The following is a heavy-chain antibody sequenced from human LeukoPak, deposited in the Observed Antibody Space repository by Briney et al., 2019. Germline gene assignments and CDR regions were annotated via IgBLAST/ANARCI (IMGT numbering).Heavy chain of an antibody. D-gene: IGHD3-22*01. Sequence: KPSETLSLTCTVSGDSVSSGLYYWSWIRQPPGKGLEWIGNLYFSGSTNYNPSLKSRVTMSVDTSKNQFSLKLRSVTAADTAVYYCARERRDSSGYYYHSDYWGQGTLVTVSS. J-gene: IGHJ4*02. V-gene: IGHV4-61*01. CDR1: GDSVSSGLYY. CDR3: ARERRDSSGYYYHSDY. CDR2: LYFSGST.